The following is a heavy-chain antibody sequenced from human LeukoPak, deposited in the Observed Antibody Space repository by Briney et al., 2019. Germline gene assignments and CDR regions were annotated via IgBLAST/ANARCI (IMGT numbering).Heavy chain of an antibody. CDR2: ISGDGSNI. CDR1: GFTFSDYY. CDR3: ARGSGYCPPLTY. V-gene: IGHV3-11*01. Sequence: PGGSLRLSCTASGFTFSDYYLNWIRQAPGKGLEWVSKISGDGSNIAYADSVKGRFTISRDNAKNSLYLQMDSLRDEDTALYYCARGSGYCPPLTYWGQGALVLVSS. D-gene: IGHD6-25*01. J-gene: IGHJ4*02.